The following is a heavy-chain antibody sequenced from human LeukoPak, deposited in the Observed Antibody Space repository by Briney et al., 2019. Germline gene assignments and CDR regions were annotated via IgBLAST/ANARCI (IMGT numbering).Heavy chain of an antibody. CDR1: GGSISSSSYY. V-gene: IGHV4-39*07. CDR2: IYYSGST. J-gene: IGHJ4*02. D-gene: IGHD4-17*01. CDR3: ARGTTVTPPDY. Sequence: SETLSLTCTVSGGSISSSSYYWGWIRQPPGKGLEWIGSIYYSGSTYYNPSLKSRVTISVDTSKNQFSLKLSSVTAADTAVYYCARGTTVTPPDYWGQGTLVTVSS.